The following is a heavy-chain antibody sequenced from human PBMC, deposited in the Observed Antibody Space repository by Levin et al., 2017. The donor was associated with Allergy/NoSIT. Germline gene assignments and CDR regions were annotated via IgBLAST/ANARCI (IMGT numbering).Heavy chain of an antibody. V-gene: IGHV4-61*01. CDR2: IYYSGST. Sequence: SETLSLTCTVSGGSVSSGSYYWSWIRQPPGKGLEWIGYIYYSGSTNYNPSLKSRVTISVDTSKNQFSLKLSSVTAADTAVYYCARDRGDGYKNGMDVWGQGTTVTVSS. CDR3: ARDRGDGYKNGMDV. D-gene: IGHD5-24*01. J-gene: IGHJ6*02. CDR1: GGSVSSGSYY.